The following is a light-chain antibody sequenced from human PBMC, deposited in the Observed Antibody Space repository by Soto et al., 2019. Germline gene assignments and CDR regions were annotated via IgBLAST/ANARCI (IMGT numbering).Light chain of an antibody. Sequence: IQLTQSPSSLSAYVGDRVTITCRASQGISSYLAWYQQKPGKAPQLLISAASTLQSEVPSRFSGSGSGTDFTLTISSLQPEDFATYYCQQLNDYPITFGQGTRLEIK. CDR2: AAS. J-gene: IGKJ5*01. CDR1: QGISSY. V-gene: IGKV1-9*01. CDR3: QQLNDYPIT.